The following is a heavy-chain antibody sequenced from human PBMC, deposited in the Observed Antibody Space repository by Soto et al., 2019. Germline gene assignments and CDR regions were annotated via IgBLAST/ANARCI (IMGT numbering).Heavy chain of an antibody. CDR2: ISGSGSSR. Sequence: EVQLLESGGDLVQPGGSLRLSCAASGFTFSTYAMSWVRQAPGKGLEWVSAISGSGSSRYYADSAKGRFTISRDNSKNTLFLQLHSLRAEDTAVYYCAKELLRLGESLDRYFDYWGQGTLVTVSS. V-gene: IGHV3-23*01. CDR3: AKELLRLGESLDRYFDY. J-gene: IGHJ4*02. CDR1: GFTFSTYA. D-gene: IGHD3-10*01.